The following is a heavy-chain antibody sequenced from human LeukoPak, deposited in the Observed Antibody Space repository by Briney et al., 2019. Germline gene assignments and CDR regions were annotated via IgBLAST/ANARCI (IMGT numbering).Heavy chain of an antibody. V-gene: IGHV3-7*01. CDR2: MKEEGGNI. D-gene: IGHD6-19*01. CDR3: TRDGCSGWCHAY. J-gene: IGHJ4*02. CDR1: GFTFSTEW. Sequence: GGSLRLSCAASGFTFSTEWMGWVRQAPGKGLEWVATMKEEGGNIYYVDSVRGRFTISRDNAKNSLFLQMNSLRADDTAVYYCTRDGCSGWCHAYWGQGPLVTVSS.